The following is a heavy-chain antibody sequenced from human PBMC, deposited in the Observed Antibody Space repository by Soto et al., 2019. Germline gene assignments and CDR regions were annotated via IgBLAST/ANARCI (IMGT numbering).Heavy chain of an antibody. CDR2: INHRGSA. CDR3: ASLTYYYYSSGHYF. J-gene: IGHJ4*02. Sequence: SETLSLTCAVYGGSFSGYYWSWIRQPPGKGLEWIGEINHRGSANYNPSLKSRVTISVDTSKNQFSLKLSSVTAADTAVYYCASLTYYYYSSGHYFWGQGTLVTVSS. CDR1: GGSFSGYY. D-gene: IGHD3-22*01. V-gene: IGHV4-34*01.